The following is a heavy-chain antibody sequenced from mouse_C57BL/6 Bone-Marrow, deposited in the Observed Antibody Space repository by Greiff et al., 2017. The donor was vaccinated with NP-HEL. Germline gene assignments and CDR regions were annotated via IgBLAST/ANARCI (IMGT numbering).Heavy chain of an antibody. Sequence: EVKLMESGGGLVQPGGSLKLSCAASGFTFSDYYMYWVRQTPEKRLEWVAYISNGGGSTYYPDTVKGRLTISRDTAKNTLYLQMSRLKSEDTAMYYCARQKAYAMDYWGQGTSVTVSS. CDR1: GFTFSDYY. CDR3: ARQKAYAMDY. V-gene: IGHV5-12*01. J-gene: IGHJ4*01. CDR2: ISNGGGST.